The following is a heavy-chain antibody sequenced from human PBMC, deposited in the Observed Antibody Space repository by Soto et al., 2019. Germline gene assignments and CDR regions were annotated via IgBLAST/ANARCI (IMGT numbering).Heavy chain of an antibody. V-gene: IGHV1-3*01. CDR2: INPGNDNT. CDR3: AKTRKLLWFGESLPPDY. Sequence: WASVKVSCKASGYTFTSSAMHWVRQAPGQRLEWMGWINPGNDNTIYSQNFQGRVSITRDTSASTAYMELSSLRSEDTAVYYCAKTRKLLWFGESLPPDYWGQGTLVTVSS. J-gene: IGHJ4*02. D-gene: IGHD3-10*01. CDR1: GYTFTSSA.